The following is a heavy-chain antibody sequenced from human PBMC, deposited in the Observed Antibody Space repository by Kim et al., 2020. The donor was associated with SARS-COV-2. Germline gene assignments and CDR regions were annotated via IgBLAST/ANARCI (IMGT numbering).Heavy chain of an antibody. V-gene: IGHV3-23*01. J-gene: IGHJ6*03. CDR2: LSGSGGSK. Sequence: GGSLRLSCAASGFTFRTYAMSWVRQAPGKGLEWVSTLSGSGGSKYYVDSVKGRFTISRDNSKNTVYLQMNSLRGEDTALYYCAKDLAGDYYQYMDVWGKGTTVIVSS. CDR1: GFTFRTYA. CDR3: AKDLAGDYYQYMDV.